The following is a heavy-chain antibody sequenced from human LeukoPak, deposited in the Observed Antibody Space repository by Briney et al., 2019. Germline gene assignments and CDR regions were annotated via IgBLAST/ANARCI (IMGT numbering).Heavy chain of an antibody. Sequence: GGSLRLSCAASGFTVSSNYMSWVRQAPGKGLEWVSVIYSGGSTYYADSVKGRFTISRDNSKNTLYLQMNSLRAEDTAVYYCARGRMWLRSFDYWGQGTLVTVSS. CDR3: ARGRMWLRSFDY. CDR1: GFTVSSNY. D-gene: IGHD5-12*01. J-gene: IGHJ4*02. V-gene: IGHV3-53*01. CDR2: IYSGGST.